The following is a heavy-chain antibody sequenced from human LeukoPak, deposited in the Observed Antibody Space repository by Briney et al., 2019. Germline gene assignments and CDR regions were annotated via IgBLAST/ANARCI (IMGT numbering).Heavy chain of an antibody. CDR2: ISYDGSNK. Sequence: GGSLRLSCAASGFTFSSYGMHWVRQAPGKGLEWVAVISYDGSNKGYADSVKGRFTLSRDNAKNSLYLQMNSLRAEDTALYYCAREDQPRGTFDYWGQGILVTVSS. D-gene: IGHD2-15*01. CDR1: GFTFSSYG. V-gene: IGHV3-30*03. CDR3: AREDQPRGTFDY. J-gene: IGHJ4*02.